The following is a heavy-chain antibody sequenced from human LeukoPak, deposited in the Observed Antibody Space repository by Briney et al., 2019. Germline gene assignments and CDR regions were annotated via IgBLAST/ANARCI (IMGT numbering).Heavy chain of an antibody. V-gene: IGHV1-69*05. CDR3: ARVGSFVFGYSYGSSAFDI. CDR2: IIPIFGTA. Sequence: SSVKVSYKASGGTFSSYAISWVRQAPGQGLEWMGGIIPIFGTANYAQKFQGRATITTDESTSTAYMELSSLRSEDTAVYYCARVGSFVFGYSYGSSAFDIWGQGTMVTVSS. CDR1: GGTFSSYA. D-gene: IGHD5-18*01. J-gene: IGHJ3*02.